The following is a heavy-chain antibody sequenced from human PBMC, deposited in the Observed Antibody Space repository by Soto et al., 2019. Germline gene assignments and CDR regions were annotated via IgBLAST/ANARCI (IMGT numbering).Heavy chain of an antibody. D-gene: IGHD1-1*01. Sequence: VQLVQSGAEVKTPGASVKVSCKASGYTFTSNYMHWVRQAPGQGLEWMGIINPSGGSTIYAQQFKGRVTMTRDTSTSTVYMELSSLRSEDTAVYYCARQYPRLDAFDIWGQGTMVTVSS. J-gene: IGHJ3*02. CDR2: INPSGGST. CDR3: ARQYPRLDAFDI. CDR1: GYTFTSNY. V-gene: IGHV1-46*03.